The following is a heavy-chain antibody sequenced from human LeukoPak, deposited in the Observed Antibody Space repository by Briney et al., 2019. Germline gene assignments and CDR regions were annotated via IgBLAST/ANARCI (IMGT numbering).Heavy chain of an antibody. CDR1: GASTSAYY. CDR3: AHSKRGGGYYINAFAV. D-gene: IGHD1-26*01. Sequence: SETLSLTCTVSGASTSAYYWSWIRQPPGKGLEWIGYSYSGGNANYNPSLKSRVTISIDTSENQFSLRLTSVTAADAAVYFCAHSKRGGGYYINAFAVWGQGALVTISS. J-gene: IGHJ3*01. CDR2: SYSGGNA. V-gene: IGHV4-59*01.